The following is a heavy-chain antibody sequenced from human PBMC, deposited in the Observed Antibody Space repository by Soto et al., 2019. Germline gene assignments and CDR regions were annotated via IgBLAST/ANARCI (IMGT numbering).Heavy chain of an antibody. D-gene: IGHD3-16*02. CDR2: INPSGGST. CDR3: ARSDDYVWGSYRYTSYYYYGMDV. Sequence: ASGKVSCKASGYTFTSYYMHWVRQAPGQGLEWMGIINPSGGSTSYAQKFQGRVTMTRDTSTSTVYMELSSLRSEDTAVYYCARSDDYVWGSYRYTSYYYYGMDVWGQGTTVTVSS. J-gene: IGHJ6*02. V-gene: IGHV1-46*01. CDR1: GYTFTSYY.